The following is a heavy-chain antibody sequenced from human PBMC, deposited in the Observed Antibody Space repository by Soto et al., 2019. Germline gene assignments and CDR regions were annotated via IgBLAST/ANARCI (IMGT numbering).Heavy chain of an antibody. V-gene: IGHV4-31*03. J-gene: IGHJ4*02. CDR1: GGSISSGGYY. D-gene: IGHD3-22*01. CDR3: ARAPYYYDSSGSYDY. CDR2: IYYSGST. Sequence: SETLSLTCTVSGGSISSGGYYWSWIRQHPGKGLEWIGYIYYSGSTYYNPSLKSRVTISVDTSKNQFSLKLTSVTAADTAVYYCARAPYYYDSSGSYDYSGQGTLVTVSS.